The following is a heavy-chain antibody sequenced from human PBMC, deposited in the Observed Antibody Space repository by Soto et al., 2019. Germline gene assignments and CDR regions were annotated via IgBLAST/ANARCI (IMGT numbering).Heavy chain of an antibody. V-gene: IGHV1-18*01. Sequence: QVQLVQSGAEVKKPGASVKVSCKASGYTFTSYGISWVRQAPGEGLEWVGWISGYDGNTDYAHKFRGRVTMTTDTSTNKAYTDLRSLRSDDTAVYYCARHNSQWPNWFDPWGQGTPVTVSS. D-gene: IGHD1-1*01. CDR2: ISGYDGNT. J-gene: IGHJ5*02. CDR1: GYTFTSYG. CDR3: ARHNSQWPNWFDP.